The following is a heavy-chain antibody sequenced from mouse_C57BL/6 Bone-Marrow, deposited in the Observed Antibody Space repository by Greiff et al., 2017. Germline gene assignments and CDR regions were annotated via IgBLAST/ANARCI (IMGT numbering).Heavy chain of an antibody. Sequence: VQLQQSGAELVRPGASVKLSCKASGYTFTDYHINWVKPSPGQGLEWIARIYPGSGTTYYNEKFKGQATLTAEKSSSTAYMQLSSLTSEDSAYYCCTSSSYWYFDVWGTGTTVTVSS. CDR1: GYTFTDYH. CDR3: TSSSYWYFDV. D-gene: IGHD1-1*01. CDR2: IYPGSGTT. J-gene: IGHJ1*03. V-gene: IGHV1-76*01.